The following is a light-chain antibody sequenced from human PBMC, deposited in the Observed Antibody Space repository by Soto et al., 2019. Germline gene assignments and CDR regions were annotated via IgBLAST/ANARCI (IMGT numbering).Light chain of an antibody. Sequence: DIQMTQSPSSLSASVGDRVTITCRASQRVGDYLNWYQQRPGKAPNLLIHSASSLQSGVPSRFSGSGSGKDSTLTSSSLHPEDFATYYCQQSYSTPYTFGQGTKLEI. V-gene: IGKV1-39*01. CDR1: QRVGDY. CDR2: SAS. CDR3: QQSYSTPYT. J-gene: IGKJ2*01.